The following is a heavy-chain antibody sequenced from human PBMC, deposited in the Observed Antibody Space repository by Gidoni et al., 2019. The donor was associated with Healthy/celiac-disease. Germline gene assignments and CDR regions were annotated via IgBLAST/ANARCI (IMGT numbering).Heavy chain of an antibody. J-gene: IGHJ4*02. CDR3: ARLESNLEIGLEEIAVAGHFDY. CDR1: GRSISSGGYH. V-gene: IGHV4-31*03. Sequence: QVQLQESGPGLVKPSQTLSLTCTVSGRSISSGGYHCSWIRQHPGKGLEWIGYIYYSGSTYYNPSLKSRVTISVDTSKNQFSLKLSSVTAADTAVYYCARLESNLEIGLEEIAVAGHFDYWGQGTLVTVSS. CDR2: IYYSGST. D-gene: IGHD6-19*01.